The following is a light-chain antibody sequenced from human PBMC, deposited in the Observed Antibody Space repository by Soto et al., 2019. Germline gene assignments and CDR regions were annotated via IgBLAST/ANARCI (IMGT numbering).Light chain of an antibody. CDR1: QSITNR. J-gene: IGKJ1*01. CDR3: KHYYSYPWT. V-gene: IGKV1-5*03. Sequence: DIQMTQSPSTLSASIGDRVTITCRASQSITNRLAWYQQKPGKAPKLLIYKASSLEGGVSSRFSGSGSETEFTLTISSLQPDDFATYYCKHYYSYPWTFGQGTKVDIK. CDR2: KAS.